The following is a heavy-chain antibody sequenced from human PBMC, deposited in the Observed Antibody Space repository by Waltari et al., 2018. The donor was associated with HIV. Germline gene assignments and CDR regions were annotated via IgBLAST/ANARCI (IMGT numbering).Heavy chain of an antibody. J-gene: IGHJ4*02. CDR1: GGSFRSGNW. V-gene: IGHV4-4*02. Sequence: QVQLQESGPGLVKPSGTLSITCAVSGGSFRSGNWWTWVRQPPGKGLEWIGEIYHSGTTNYNPSLKTRVTISLDKSKNQFSLKLSSVTAADTAVYYCAINGGSSNFDYWGQGTLVTVSS. CDR3: AINGGSSNFDY. D-gene: IGHD2-15*01. CDR2: IYHSGTT.